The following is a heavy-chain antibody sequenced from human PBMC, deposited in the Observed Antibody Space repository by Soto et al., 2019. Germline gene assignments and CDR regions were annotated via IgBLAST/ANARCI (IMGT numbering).Heavy chain of an antibody. V-gene: IGHV3-48*04. J-gene: IGHJ4*02. CDR2: IKSSGSPI. CDR1: GFTFDSSFSSHI. D-gene: IGHD4-4*01. Sequence: GGSLRLSCAASGFTFDSSFSSHIMNWVRQAPGKGLEWVSYIKSSGSPIYYADSVKGRFTIYRDNAKNSLFLQMNSLRAEDTAVYYCARAGTVWLFDCWGQGTQVTVS. CDR3: ARAGTVWLFDC.